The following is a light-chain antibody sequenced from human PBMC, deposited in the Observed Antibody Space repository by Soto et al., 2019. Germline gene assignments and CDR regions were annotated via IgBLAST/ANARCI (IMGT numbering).Light chain of an antibody. Sequence: NFMLTQPHSVSESPGKTVTISCTRSSGSIASNYVQWYQQRPGSAPTTVIYEDNQRPSGVPVRFSGSSDSSSNSASLTISGLKTEDEADYYCQSYDSSNPYVVFGGGTKLTVL. CDR3: QSYDSSNPYVV. CDR1: SGSIASNY. V-gene: IGLV6-57*04. CDR2: EDN. J-gene: IGLJ2*01.